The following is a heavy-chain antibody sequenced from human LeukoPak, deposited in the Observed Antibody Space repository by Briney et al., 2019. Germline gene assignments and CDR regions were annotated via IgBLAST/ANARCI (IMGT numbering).Heavy chain of an antibody. CDR1: GGTFSSYA. Sequence: PLASVKVTCKASGGTFSSYAISWVRQAPGQGLEWMGGIIPIFGTANYAQKFQGRVTITADESTSTAYMELSSLRSEDTAVYYCARGGEMATITDDRFDYWGQGTLVTVSS. CDR3: ARGGEMATITDDRFDY. V-gene: IGHV1-69*13. D-gene: IGHD5-24*01. CDR2: IIPIFGTA. J-gene: IGHJ4*02.